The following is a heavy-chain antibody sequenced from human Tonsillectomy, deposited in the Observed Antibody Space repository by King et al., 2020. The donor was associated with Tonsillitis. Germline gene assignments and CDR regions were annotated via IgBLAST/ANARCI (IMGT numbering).Heavy chain of an antibody. CDR2: IKQGGSET. CDR1: GFTFSAYR. Sequence: VQLVESGGGLVQPGGSLRLYCAGSGFTFSAYRMSWVRQAPGKGLEWVANIKQGGSETYYVDFGKGRFTISRDDAKNSVYLQRNSLRAEDTAVYYCARASVYGSLTGDYFYGMDVWGQGTTVTVSS. V-gene: IGHV3-7*01. D-gene: IGHD3-9*01. J-gene: IGHJ6*02. CDR3: ARASVYGSLTGDYFYGMDV.